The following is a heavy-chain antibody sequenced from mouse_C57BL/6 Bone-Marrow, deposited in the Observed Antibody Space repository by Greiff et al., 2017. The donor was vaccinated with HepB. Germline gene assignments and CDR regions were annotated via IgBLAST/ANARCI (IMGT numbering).Heavy chain of an antibody. Sequence: VKLMESGAELVKPGASVKMSCKASGYTFTTYPIEWMKQNHGKSLVWIGNFHPYNDDTKYNEKFKGKATLTVEKSSSTVYLELSRLTSDDSAVYYCARGYYGEGAMDYWGQGTSVTVSS. V-gene: IGHV1-47*01. CDR3: ARGYYGEGAMDY. CDR2: FHPYNDDT. D-gene: IGHD1-1*01. J-gene: IGHJ4*01. CDR1: GYTFTTYP.